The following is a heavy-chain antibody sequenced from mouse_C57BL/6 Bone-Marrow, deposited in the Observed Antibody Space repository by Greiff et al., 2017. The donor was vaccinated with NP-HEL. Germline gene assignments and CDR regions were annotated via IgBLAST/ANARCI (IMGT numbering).Heavy chain of an antibody. J-gene: IGHJ3*01. CDR3: TIWGYSNPFAY. CDR2: IDPETGGT. D-gene: IGHD2-5*01. CDR1: GYTFTDYE. V-gene: IGHV1-15*01. Sequence: VQLQQSGAELVRPGASVTLSCKASGYTFTDYEMHWVKQTPVHGLEWIGAIDPETGGTAYNQKFKGKAILTADKSSSTAYMELRSLTSEDSAVYYCTIWGYSNPFAYWGQGTLVTVSA.